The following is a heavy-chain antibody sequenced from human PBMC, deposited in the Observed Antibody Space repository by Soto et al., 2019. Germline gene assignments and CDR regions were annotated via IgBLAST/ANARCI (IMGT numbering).Heavy chain of an antibody. J-gene: IGHJ2*01. CDR2: ISGSGIST. V-gene: IGHV3-23*01. CDR3: AKEPVGPDWYFDL. Sequence: DVQLLESGGGLVQPGGSLRLSCAASGFTFRSYAMSWVRQAPGKGLEWVSGISGSGISTHYADSVKGRFTVSRDNSKNTLYRQMNSLRAEGTAVYNCAKEPVGPDWYFDLWGRGTLVTVSS. CDR1: GFTFRSYA.